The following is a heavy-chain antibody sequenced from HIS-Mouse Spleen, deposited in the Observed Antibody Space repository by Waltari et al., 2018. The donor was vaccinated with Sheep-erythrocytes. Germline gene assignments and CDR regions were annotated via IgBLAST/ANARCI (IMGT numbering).Heavy chain of an antibody. J-gene: IGHJ4*02. CDR3: ARLYYYDSSGYYFDY. D-gene: IGHD3-22*01. Sequence: QLQLQESGPGLVKPSETLSLTCTVSGGSISSSSYYWGWIRQPPGKGLEWLGSIYYSGSTHYNPTLKSRVTISVDTSKNQFSLKLGSVTAADTAVYYCARLYYYDSSGYYFDYWGQGTLVTVSS. CDR2: IYYSGST. V-gene: IGHV4-39*01. CDR1: GGSISSSSYY.